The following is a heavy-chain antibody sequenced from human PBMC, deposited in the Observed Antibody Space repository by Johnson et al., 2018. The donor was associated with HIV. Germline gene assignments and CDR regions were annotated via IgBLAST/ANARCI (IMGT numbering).Heavy chain of an antibody. CDR1: GFTFGDYA. J-gene: IGHJ3*01. Sequence: GQLVESGGGLVQPGRSLRLSCTASGFTFGDYAMSWVRQAPGKGLEWVGFIRSKAYGGTTEYAASVKGRFTISRDDSKSIAYLQINSLRTEDTAIYFCTRAKWDLTVHSAFDVGGRGTTVTVSS. CDR2: IRSKAYGGTT. D-gene: IGHD1-26*01. V-gene: IGHV3-49*04. CDR3: TRAKWDLTVHSAFDV.